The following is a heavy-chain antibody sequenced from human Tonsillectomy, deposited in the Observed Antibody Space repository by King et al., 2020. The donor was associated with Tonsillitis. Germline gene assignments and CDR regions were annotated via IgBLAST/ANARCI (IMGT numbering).Heavy chain of an antibody. J-gene: IGHJ2*01. Sequence: QLQESGPGLVKPSETSSLTCTVSGGSIINRSFYWGWIRQPPGKGLEWIGSIHNSGDTYYSPSLKSRVTISVDTSKNQFSLKLNSVTAADTAVYYCARHCSGGRCYSYFDLWGRGTLVTVSS. CDR1: GGSIINRSFY. V-gene: IGHV4-39*01. CDR2: IHNSGDT. D-gene: IGHD2-15*01. CDR3: ARHCSGGRCYSYFDL.